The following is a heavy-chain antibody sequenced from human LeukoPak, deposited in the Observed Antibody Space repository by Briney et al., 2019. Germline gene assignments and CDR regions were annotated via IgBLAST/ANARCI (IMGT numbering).Heavy chain of an antibody. J-gene: IGHJ4*02. CDR3: AGFDRTYFDY. D-gene: IGHD3-16*02. V-gene: IGHV1-46*02. Sequence: ASVKVSCKASGYTFNSYYMHWVRQAPGQGLEWMGIINPSGGSTSYAQKFQGRVTMTRDMSTSTVYMELSSLRSEDTAVYYCAGFDRTYFDYWGQGTLITVSS. CDR1: GYTFNSYY. CDR2: INPSGGST.